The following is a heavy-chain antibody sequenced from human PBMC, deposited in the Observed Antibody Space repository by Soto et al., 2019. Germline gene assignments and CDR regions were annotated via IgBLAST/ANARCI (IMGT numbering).Heavy chain of an antibody. CDR1: GYTFTSYY. Sequence: GASVKVSCKASGYTFTSYYMHWVRQAPGKGLEWMGGFDPEDGETIYAQKFQGRVTMTEDTSTDTAYMELSSLRSEDTAVYYCATVRWLVRSFYFDYWGQGTLVTAPQ. J-gene: IGHJ4*02. CDR2: FDPEDGET. CDR3: ATVRWLVRSFYFDY. V-gene: IGHV1-24*01. D-gene: IGHD6-19*01.